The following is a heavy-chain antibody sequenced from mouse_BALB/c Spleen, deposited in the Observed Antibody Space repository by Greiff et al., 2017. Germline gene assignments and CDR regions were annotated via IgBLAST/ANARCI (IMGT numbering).Heavy chain of an antibody. Sequence: EVHLVESGPSLVKPSQTLSLTCSVTGDSITSGYWNWIRKFPGNKLEYMGYISYSGSTYYNPSLKSRISITRDTSKNQYYLQLNSVTTEDTATYYCARGGPYGNYYAMDYWGQGTSVTVSS. J-gene: IGHJ4*01. CDR2: ISYSGST. CDR3: ARGGPYGNYYAMDY. V-gene: IGHV3-8*02. CDR1: GDSITSGY. D-gene: IGHD2-1*01.